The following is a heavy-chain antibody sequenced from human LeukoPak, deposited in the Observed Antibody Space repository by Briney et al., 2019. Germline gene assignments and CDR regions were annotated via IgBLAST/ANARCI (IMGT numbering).Heavy chain of an antibody. J-gene: IGHJ4*02. Sequence: PGGSLRLSCAASGFTFDDYGMSWVRQAPGKGLEGVSGINWNGGSTGYADSVKGRFTISRDNAKNSLYLQMNSLRAEDTALYYCARVQGGDYVLRAEYYFDYWGQGTLVTVSS. CDR3: ARVQGGDYVLRAEYYFDY. D-gene: IGHD4-17*01. V-gene: IGHV3-20*04. CDR1: GFTFDDYG. CDR2: INWNGGST.